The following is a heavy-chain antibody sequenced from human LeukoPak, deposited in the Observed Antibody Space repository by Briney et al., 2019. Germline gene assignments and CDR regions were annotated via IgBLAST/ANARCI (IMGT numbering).Heavy chain of an antibody. V-gene: IGHV4-34*01. CDR1: GGTFSGYY. Sequence: SETLSLTCAVYGGTFSGYYWSWIRQPPGKGLEWIGEINHSGSTNYNPSLKSRVTISVDTSKNQFSLKLSSVTAADTALYYCPSGPSSSDFLSPRIDYWGQGTLVTVSS. D-gene: IGHD3-3*01. CDR2: INHSGST. J-gene: IGHJ4*02. CDR3: PSGPSSSDFLSPRIDY.